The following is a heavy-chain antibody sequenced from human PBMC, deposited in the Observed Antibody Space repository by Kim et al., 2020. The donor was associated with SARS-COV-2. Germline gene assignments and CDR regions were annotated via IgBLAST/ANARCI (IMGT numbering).Heavy chain of an antibody. Sequence: GGSLRLSCASSGFTFSSYSMNLVRQAPGKGLEWVSSISSSSSYIYSAHSGKGRFTISRDNAKNSLYLQMNSLRAEATAVYYCAKVLRHFDWLPCGDAFD. J-gene: IGHJ3*02. CDR1: GFTFSSYS. V-gene: IGHV3-21*01. CDR2: ISSSSSYI. CDR3: AKVLRHFDWLPCGDAFD. D-gene: IGHD3-9*01.